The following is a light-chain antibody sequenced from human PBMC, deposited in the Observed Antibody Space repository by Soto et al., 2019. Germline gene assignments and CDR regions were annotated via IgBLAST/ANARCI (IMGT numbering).Light chain of an antibody. CDR3: TSYTSSSTYV. CDR2: DVS. CDR1: SSDVGGYNY. V-gene: IGLV2-14*01. Sequence: QSALTQPASVSGSPGQSITISCTGTSSDVGGYNYVSWYQQHPGKAPKLMTYDVSNRPSGVSNRFSGSKSGNTASLTISGLQAEDGADYYCTSYTSSSTYVFGTGTKLTVL. J-gene: IGLJ1*01.